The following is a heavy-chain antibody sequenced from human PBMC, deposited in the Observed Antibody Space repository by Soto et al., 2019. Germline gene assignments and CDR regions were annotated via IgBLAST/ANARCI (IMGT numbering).Heavy chain of an antibody. CDR1: GLSFSGYY. J-gene: IGHJ4*02. Sequence: SETLSLTCAVYGLSFSGYYWSWIRQPPGKGLEWIGEINHSGSTNYNPSLKSRVTISVDTSKNQFSLKLSSVTAADTAVYYCARGVAVAGNLPYYFDYWGQGTLVTVSS. V-gene: IGHV4-34*01. CDR3: ARGVAVAGNLPYYFDY. D-gene: IGHD6-19*01. CDR2: INHSGST.